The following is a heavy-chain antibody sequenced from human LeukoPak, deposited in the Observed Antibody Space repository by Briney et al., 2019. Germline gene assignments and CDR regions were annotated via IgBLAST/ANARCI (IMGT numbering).Heavy chain of an antibody. J-gene: IGHJ6*03. CDR1: GGSISSYY. D-gene: IGHD3-10*01. CDR3: ARLAISASYYYYYYMDV. Sequence: SETLSLTCTVSGGSISSYYWSWIRQPPGKGLEWIGYIYYSGSTNYNPSLKSRVTISVDTSKNQFSLKLSSVTAADTAVYYCARLAISASYYYYYYMDVWGKGTTVAVSS. CDR2: IYYSGST. V-gene: IGHV4-59*08.